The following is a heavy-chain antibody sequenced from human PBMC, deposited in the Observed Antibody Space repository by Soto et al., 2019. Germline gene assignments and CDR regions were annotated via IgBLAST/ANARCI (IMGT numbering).Heavy chain of an antibody. Sequence: GGSLRLSSTASGFTFGDYAMSWFRQAPGKGLEWVGFIRSKAYGGTTEYAASVKGRFTISRDDSKSIAYLQMNSLKTEDTAVYYCTRSYPPGAPDDYWGQETLVTVSS. CDR1: GFTFGDYA. J-gene: IGHJ4*02. V-gene: IGHV3-49*03. D-gene: IGHD7-27*01. CDR2: IRSKAYGGTT. CDR3: TRSYPPGAPDDY.